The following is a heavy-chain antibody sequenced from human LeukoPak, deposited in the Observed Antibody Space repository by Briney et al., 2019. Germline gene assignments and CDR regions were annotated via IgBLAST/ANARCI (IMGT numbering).Heavy chain of an antibody. CDR3: VESGNRGYSYGYSAFDI. D-gene: IGHD5-18*01. J-gene: IGHJ3*02. V-gene: IGHV4-59*08. Sequence: SETLSLTCTVSGGSISSSYWSWIRQPPGKGLEWIGYTSYSGSTDYNPSLKSRVTMSVDTSKNQFSLKLTSVIAADTTVYYCVESGNRGYSYGYSAFDIWGQGTTVTVSS. CDR1: GGSISSSY. CDR2: TSYSGST.